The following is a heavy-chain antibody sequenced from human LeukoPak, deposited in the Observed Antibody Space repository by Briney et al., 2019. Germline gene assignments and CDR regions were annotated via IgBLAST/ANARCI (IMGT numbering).Heavy chain of an antibody. J-gene: IGHJ4*02. Sequence: ASVKVSCKTSGYTFSSYVMNWVRQAPGQGPEWMGWVNTNTGDPTYAPGFTGRFVFSVDTPVSTAYLQISSLKAEDTAVYYCARGGVDGDYVEDYFDYWGQGTLVTVSS. V-gene: IGHV7-4-1*02. CDR1: GYTFSSYV. CDR3: ARGGVDGDYVEDYFDY. CDR2: VNTNTGDP. D-gene: IGHD4-17*01.